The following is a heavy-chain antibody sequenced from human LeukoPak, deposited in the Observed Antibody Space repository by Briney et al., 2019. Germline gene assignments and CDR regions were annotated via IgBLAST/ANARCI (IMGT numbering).Heavy chain of an antibody. D-gene: IGHD4-17*01. V-gene: IGHV3-30*02. J-gene: IGHJ6*02. CDR1: GFTFSSYG. CDR3: AKELRPVTTGAQLYCYCGVDV. CDR2: IRYDGSNK. Sequence: GGSLRLSCAASGFTFSSYGMHWVRQAPGKGLEWVAFIRYDGSNKYYADSVKGRFTISRDNSKNTLYLQMNSLRAEDTAVYYCAKELRPVTTGAQLYCYCGVDVWGQGTTVTVSS.